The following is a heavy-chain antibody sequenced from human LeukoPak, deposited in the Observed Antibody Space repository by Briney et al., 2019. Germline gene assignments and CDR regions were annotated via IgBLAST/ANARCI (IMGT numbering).Heavy chain of an antibody. CDR2: ISGSGAYT. D-gene: IGHD3-10*01. J-gene: IGHJ1*01. Sequence: RGSLRLSCAASGFTFSSYAMSWVRQAPGKGLEWVSTISGSGAYTYYADSVKGRFTISSDNSKNTLYLQMNSLRAEDTAVYYCAKYFASGSYYKLPHWGQGTLVTVSS. CDR3: AKYFASGSYYKLPH. CDR1: GFTFSSYA. V-gene: IGHV3-23*01.